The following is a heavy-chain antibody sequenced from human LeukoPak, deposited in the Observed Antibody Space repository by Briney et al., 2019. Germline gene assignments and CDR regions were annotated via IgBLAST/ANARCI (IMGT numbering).Heavy chain of an antibody. D-gene: IGHD3-22*01. V-gene: IGHV3-23*01. CDR2: ISGGGGYT. Sequence: PGGSLRLSCAASEFTISNYGMSWVRQAPGKGLEWVSAISGGGGYTYYADSVKGRFTISGDNSKNTLYLQMNSLRAEDTAVYHCAKTNGYYDYWGQGTLVTVSS. CDR1: EFTISNYG. J-gene: IGHJ4*02. CDR3: AKTNGYYDY.